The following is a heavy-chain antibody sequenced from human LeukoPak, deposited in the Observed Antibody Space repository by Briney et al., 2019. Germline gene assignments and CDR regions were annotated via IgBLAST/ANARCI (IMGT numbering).Heavy chain of an antibody. D-gene: IGHD2-21*01. CDR3: AKGMYGVGGALDY. Sequence: GGSLRLSCAASGFIFRTYGMNWVRQAPGKGLEYVSGITAGGGNTYYGDSLKGRFTISRDDSKDTLFIQMNSLRVEDTAVYYCAKGMYGVGGALDYWGRGSLVTVSS. CDR2: ITAGGGNT. CDR1: GFIFRTYG. V-gene: IGHV3-23*01. J-gene: IGHJ4*02.